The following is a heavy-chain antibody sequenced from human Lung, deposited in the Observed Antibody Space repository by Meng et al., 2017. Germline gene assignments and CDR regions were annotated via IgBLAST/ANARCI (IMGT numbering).Heavy chain of an antibody. CDR1: GYTFNAFA. V-gene: IGHV7-4-1*02. CDR3: ARDGYPVLGGVSAFDY. J-gene: IGHJ4*02. Sequence: QVQLVQSGSELKKPGASVKVSCEASGYTFNAFAMNWVRQAPGHGLEWRGWINPNTGNPTYARGFTGRFVFSLDTSVSTAYLEISSLKAEDTAMYYCARDGYPVLGGVSAFDYWGQGTLVTVSS. CDR2: INPNTGNP. D-gene: IGHD3-16*01.